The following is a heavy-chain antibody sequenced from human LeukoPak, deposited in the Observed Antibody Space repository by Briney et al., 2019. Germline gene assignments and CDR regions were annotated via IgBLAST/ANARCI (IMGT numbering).Heavy chain of an antibody. D-gene: IGHD2-15*01. CDR1: NHTFSTYG. J-gene: IGHJ4*01. V-gene: IGHV1-3*01. CDR2: MHAGNENT. Sequence: ASVKVSCKATNHTFSTYGIRWVRQAPGQGLEWMGWMHAGNENTKYSQKFQGRVTITWDTSASTAYMELSSLRSEDTAVYYCAREVAIWGHGTLVTVSS. CDR3: AREVAI.